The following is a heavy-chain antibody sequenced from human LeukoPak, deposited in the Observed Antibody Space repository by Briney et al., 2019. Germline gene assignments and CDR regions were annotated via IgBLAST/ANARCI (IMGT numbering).Heavy chain of an antibody. CDR3: AMSRGYSYGLNWFDP. CDR1: GGSFSGYY. D-gene: IGHD5-18*01. Sequence: SETLSLTCAVYGGSFSGYYWSWIRQPPGKGLEWIGEINHSGSTNYNPSLKSRVTISVDTSKNQLSLKLSSVTAADTAVYYCAMSRGYSYGLNWFDPWGRGTLVTVSS. V-gene: IGHV4-34*01. CDR2: INHSGST. J-gene: IGHJ5*02.